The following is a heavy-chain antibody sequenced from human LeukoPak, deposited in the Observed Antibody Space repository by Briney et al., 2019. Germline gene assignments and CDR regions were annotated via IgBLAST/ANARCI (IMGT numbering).Heavy chain of an antibody. J-gene: IGHJ6*03. CDR3: ARGLAASRNYYYYYYMDV. V-gene: IGHV4-61*02. D-gene: IGHD1-14*01. CDR1: GGSLSSGSYY. Sequence: SETLSLTCTVSGGSLSSGSYYWRWIRQPAGKGLEWVGRIYTRGSTNYNPPLKSRVTISVDTSKNQFSLKLSSVTAADTAVYYCARGLAASRNYYYYYYMDVWGKGTTVTVSS. CDR2: IYTRGST.